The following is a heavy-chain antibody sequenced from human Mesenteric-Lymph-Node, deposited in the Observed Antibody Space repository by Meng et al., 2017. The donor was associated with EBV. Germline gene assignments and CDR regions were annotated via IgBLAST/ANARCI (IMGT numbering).Heavy chain of an antibody. D-gene: IGHD4-17*01. Sequence: QLPLQDCGLGLVNPSQTLPPTCSVSGGSVNGGGYSWSWIRQSPEKGLEWIGYVHHSGLTYYNPSLETRVIISLERSKNQFSLKLTSVTAADTAVYYCAGGDYVNQFNYWGQGTLVTVSS. J-gene: IGHJ4*02. CDR2: VHHSGLT. CDR1: GGSVNGGGYS. CDR3: AGGDYVNQFNY. V-gene: IGHV4-30-2*06.